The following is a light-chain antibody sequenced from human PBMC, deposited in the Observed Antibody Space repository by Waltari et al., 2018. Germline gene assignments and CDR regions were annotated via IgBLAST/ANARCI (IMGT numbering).Light chain of an antibody. J-gene: IGLJ1*01. CDR2: EVS. CDR3: RSYAGSRTFLYV. Sequence: QSALTQPASVSGSPGQSITISCTGTSRDVGSYNLVSWYQQHPGKAPTLIIYEVSKRHSGVSTRLFGYMSGNMACLAISGLQADDAAADYCRSYAGSRTFLYVFGTWTKVSVL. CDR1: SRDVGSYNL. V-gene: IGLV2-23*02.